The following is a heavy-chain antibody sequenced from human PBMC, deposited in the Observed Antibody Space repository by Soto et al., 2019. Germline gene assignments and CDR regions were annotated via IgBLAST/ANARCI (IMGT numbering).Heavy chain of an antibody. J-gene: IGHJ6*02. V-gene: IGHV5-51*01. Sequence: PGESLKISCKGSGYSFTNYWIGWVRQMPGRGLEWMGIIYPGDSDTRYSPSFQGQVTISADKSISTAYLQWSSLKASDTAMYYCTGGGVRGVITRTRDYYSMDVWGQGTTVTVSS. D-gene: IGHD3-10*01. CDR1: GYSFTNYW. CDR3: TGGGVRGVITRTRDYYSMDV. CDR2: IYPGDSDT.